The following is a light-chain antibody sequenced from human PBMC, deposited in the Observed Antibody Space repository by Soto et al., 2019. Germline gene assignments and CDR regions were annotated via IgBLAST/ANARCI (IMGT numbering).Light chain of an antibody. J-gene: IGKJ2*01. CDR2: GAS. V-gene: IGKV3-20*01. Sequence: EIVLTQSPGTLSSSPGERATLSCRASQSVSSSHLAWYQQKPGQAPRLLIYGASSRATGIPDRFSGSGSGTDFTLTISRLEPEDFAVYFCQNYGSPTGTFGQGTKLEIK. CDR1: QSVSSSH. CDR3: QNYGSPTGT.